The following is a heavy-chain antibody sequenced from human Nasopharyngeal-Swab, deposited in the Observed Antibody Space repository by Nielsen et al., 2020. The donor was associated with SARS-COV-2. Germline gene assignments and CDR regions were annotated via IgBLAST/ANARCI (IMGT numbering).Heavy chain of an antibody. V-gene: IGHV3-33*01. Sequence: GGSLRLSCATSGLTFSSFGMHWVRQAPGKGLEWVAVIWHDGRNKYYADSVKGRFTISRDNSKNTLYLQMSSLRVEDTAVYYCSAPGTRCSGDKCDMWFFDYWGQGTQVTVSS. CDR3: SAPGTRCSGDKCDMWFFDY. J-gene: IGHJ4*02. CDR1: GLTFSSFG. CDR2: IWHDGRNK. D-gene: IGHD2-15*01.